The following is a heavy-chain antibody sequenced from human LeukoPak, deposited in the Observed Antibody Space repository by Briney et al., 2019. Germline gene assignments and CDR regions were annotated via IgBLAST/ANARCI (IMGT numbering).Heavy chain of an antibody. V-gene: IGHV3-23*01. Sequence: GGSLRLSCAASGFTFSSYAMSWVRQAPGKGLEWVSAISGSGGSTYYADSVKGRFTISRDNSKNTLYLQMNSLRAEDTAVYYCAKELDVVVVAATQVYYYGMDVWGRGTTVTVSS. D-gene: IGHD2-15*01. CDR3: AKELDVVVVAATQVYYYGMDV. CDR2: ISGSGGST. CDR1: GFTFSSYA. J-gene: IGHJ6*02.